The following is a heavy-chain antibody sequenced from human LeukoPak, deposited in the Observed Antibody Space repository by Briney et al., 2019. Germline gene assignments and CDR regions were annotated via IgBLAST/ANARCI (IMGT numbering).Heavy chain of an antibody. J-gene: IGHJ4*02. CDR1: GFTFSSYS. V-gene: IGHV3-48*04. CDR3: ARIRGGWYDDY. CDR2: ISSSSSAI. Sequence: GGSLRLSCAASGFTFSSYSMNWVRQAPGKGLEWISYISSSSSAINYADSVKGRFTISRGNAKNSLYLQMNSLRAEDTAVYYCARIRGGWYDDYWGQGTLVTVSS. D-gene: IGHD6-19*01.